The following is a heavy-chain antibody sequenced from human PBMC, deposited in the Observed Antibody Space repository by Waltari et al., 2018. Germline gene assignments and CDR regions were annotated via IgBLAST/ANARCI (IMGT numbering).Heavy chain of an antibody. Sequence: SWIRQARGKGLEWVSIMYRDGRTYYPDSVNVRFTITRDIAKNMVYLQMNNVRAEDTAVYYCARGSDSGCQTCPIDCWGQGTMFTVSS. D-gene: IGHD6-19*01. V-gene: IGHV3-53*01. CDR2: MYRDGRT. CDR3: ARGSDSGCQTCPIDC. J-gene: IGHJ4*02.